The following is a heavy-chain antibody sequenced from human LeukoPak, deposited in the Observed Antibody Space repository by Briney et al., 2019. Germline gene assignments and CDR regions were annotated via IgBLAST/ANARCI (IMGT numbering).Heavy chain of an antibody. Sequence: GRSLRLSCAASGFTFSTYAMHWVRQAPGKGLEWVAVISYDGSSKYYADSVKGRFTISRDNSKNTLYLQMNSLRAEDTAVYYCAREKQLLWFGEPPYYYYYMDVWGKGTTVTVSS. CDR3: AREKQLLWFGEPPYYYYYMDV. CDR2: ISYDGSSK. J-gene: IGHJ6*03. V-gene: IGHV3-30*04. CDR1: GFTFSTYA. D-gene: IGHD3-10*01.